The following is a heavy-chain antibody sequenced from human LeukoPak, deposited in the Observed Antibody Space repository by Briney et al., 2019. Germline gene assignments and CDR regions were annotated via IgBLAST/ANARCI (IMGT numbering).Heavy chain of an antibody. CDR2: IYYTGST. J-gene: IGHJ4*02. CDR1: GDSISSGAY. V-gene: IGHV4-39*01. D-gene: IGHD4-17*01. Sequence: NTSETLSLTCSVSGDSISSGAYWGWIRQPPGQGLEWIGSIYYTGSTYYNPSLRSRVTISVDTSKNQFSLKLRSVTAADTAVYYCARPQHDYGDYYSWGQGTLVTVSS. CDR3: ARPQHDYGDYYS.